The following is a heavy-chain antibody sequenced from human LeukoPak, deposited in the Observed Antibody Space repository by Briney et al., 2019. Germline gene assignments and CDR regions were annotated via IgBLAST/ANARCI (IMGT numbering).Heavy chain of an antibody. Sequence: GGSLRLSCAASGFTFSSYAMSWVRQAPGKGLEWVSTISGSGDNTYYADSVKGRFTISRDNSKNTLYLQMSSLRDEDTAVYYCASGSSSWYEYYFDYWGQGTLVTVSS. D-gene: IGHD6-13*01. V-gene: IGHV3-23*01. CDR3: ASGSSSWYEYYFDY. J-gene: IGHJ4*02. CDR1: GFTFSSYA. CDR2: ISGSGDNT.